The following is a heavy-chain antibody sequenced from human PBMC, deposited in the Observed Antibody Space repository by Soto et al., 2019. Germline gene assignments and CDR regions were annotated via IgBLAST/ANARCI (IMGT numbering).Heavy chain of an antibody. CDR2: ISHSGGSS. J-gene: IGHJ5*02. D-gene: IGHD3-10*01. Sequence: SETLSLTCAVYGGPFSGYYWSWVRQSPGKGLEWIGEISHSGGSSNYNPSLKSRVTMSVDTSKTQFSLKLSSVTAADTAVYYCARGRLQYFRELLADRWFDPWGQGTQVTVS. CDR1: GGPFSGYY. V-gene: IGHV4-34*01. CDR3: ARGRLQYFRELLADRWFDP.